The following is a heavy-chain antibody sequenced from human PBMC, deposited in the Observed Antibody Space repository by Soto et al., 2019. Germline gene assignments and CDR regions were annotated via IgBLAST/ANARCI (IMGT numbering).Heavy chain of an antibody. V-gene: IGHV3-30*04. CDR3: ARSRNGPYGNWFDP. CDR1: GFTFSSYA. CDR2: ISYDGSNK. D-gene: IGHD2-8*01. J-gene: IGHJ5*02. Sequence: SLRLSCAASGFTFSSYAMHWVRQAPGKGLEWVAVISYDGSNKYYADSVKGRFTTSRDNSKNTLYVQMNSLRAEDTAVYYCARSRNGPYGNWFDPWGLGTLVTVSS.